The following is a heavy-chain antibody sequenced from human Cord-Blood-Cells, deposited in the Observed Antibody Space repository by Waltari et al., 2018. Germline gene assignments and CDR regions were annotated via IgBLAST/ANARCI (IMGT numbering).Heavy chain of an antibody. J-gene: IGHJ3*02. V-gene: IGHV3-21*01. CDR2: ISSSSSYI. CDR3: ARSGYFGDAFDI. D-gene: IGHD3-10*01. Sequence: EVQLVESGGGLVKPGGSLRLSCAASGFTFSSYSMHWVRQAPGKGLEWVSSISSSSSYIYYADSVKGRFTISRDNAKNSLYLQMNSLRAEDTAVYYCARSGYFGDAFDIWGQGTMVTVSS. CDR1: GFTFSSYS.